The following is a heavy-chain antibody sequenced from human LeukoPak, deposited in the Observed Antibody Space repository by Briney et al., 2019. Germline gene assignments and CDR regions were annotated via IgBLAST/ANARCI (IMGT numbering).Heavy chain of an antibody. CDR1: GYTFTGYY. CDR3: ARDSGSYYDHGIDY. CDR2: INPNSGGT. V-gene: IGHV1-2*02. D-gene: IGHD1-26*01. Sequence: APVKLCDKPSGYTFTGYYMHWVRQAPGQGLEWMGWINPNSGGTNYAQKFQGRVTMTRDTSISTAYMELSRLRSDDTAVYYCARDSGSYYDHGIDYWGQGTGVSVPS. J-gene: IGHJ4*02.